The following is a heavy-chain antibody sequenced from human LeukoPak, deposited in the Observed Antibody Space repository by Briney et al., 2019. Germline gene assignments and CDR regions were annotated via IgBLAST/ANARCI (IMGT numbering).Heavy chain of an antibody. CDR1: X. CDR2: IWYDGSNK. D-gene: IGHD2-2*01. J-gene: IGHJ4*02. Sequence: XMHXVRQAPGKGLEWVAVIWYDGSNKYYADSVKGRFTISRDNSKNTLYLQMNSLRAEDTAVYYCARGGRSSTSCYAFDHWGQGTLVTVSS. CDR3: ARGGRSSTSCYAFDH. V-gene: IGHV3-33*01.